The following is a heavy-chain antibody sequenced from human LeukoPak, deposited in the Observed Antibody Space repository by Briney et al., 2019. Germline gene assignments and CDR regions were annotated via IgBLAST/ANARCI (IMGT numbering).Heavy chain of an antibody. Sequence: PSETLSLTCIVSGGSINSHYWSWIRQPPGKGLEWIGDIHYTGTTKYNPSVKSRVTISIDTSKNQFSLELSSVTATDTAVYFCATNRVGAYDRPFDIWGQGTMVTVSS. J-gene: IGHJ3*02. V-gene: IGHV4-59*08. D-gene: IGHD3-16*01. CDR2: IHYTGTT. CDR3: ATNRVGAYDRPFDI. CDR1: GGSINSHY.